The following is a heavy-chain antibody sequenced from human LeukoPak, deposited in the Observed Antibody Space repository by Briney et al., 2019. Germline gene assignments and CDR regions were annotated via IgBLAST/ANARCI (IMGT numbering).Heavy chain of an antibody. J-gene: IGHJ4*02. CDR2: IYHSGST. Sequence: SETPSLTCAVSGYSISSGYYWGWIRQPPGKGLEWIGSIYHSGSTYYNPSLKSRVTISVDTSKNQFSLKLSSVTAADTAVYYCAVDRGYSYGSDYWGQGTLVTVSS. CDR3: AVDRGYSYGSDY. V-gene: IGHV4-38-2*01. D-gene: IGHD5-18*01. CDR1: GYSISSGYY.